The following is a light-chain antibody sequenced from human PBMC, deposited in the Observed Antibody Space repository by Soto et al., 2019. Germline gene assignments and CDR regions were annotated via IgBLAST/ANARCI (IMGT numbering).Light chain of an antibody. Sequence: DIHRNQSPSTLSASVGDRVTVTFRASQSISRWLAWHQQKPGKAPRLLIYDASNLQRGVPSRFSGSGSGTEFTLTITSLQPEDFATYYCQQYNDYSGMFGQGTKVDIK. J-gene: IGKJ1*01. CDR2: DAS. CDR3: QQYNDYSGM. V-gene: IGKV1-5*01. CDR1: QSISRW.